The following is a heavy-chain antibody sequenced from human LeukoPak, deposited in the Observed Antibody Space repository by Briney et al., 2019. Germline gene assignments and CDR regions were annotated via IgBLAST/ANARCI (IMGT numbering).Heavy chain of an antibody. V-gene: IGHV3-23*01. CDR2: ITGSGGST. CDR3: AKGTRQQLVPYYCDF. D-gene: IGHD6-6*01. Sequence: PGGSLRLSCAASGFTFSNYAMSWVRQAPGKGLQWVSAITGSGGSTYYADSVKGRFTISRDNSKNTLYLQMNSLRAEDTAVYYCAKGTRQQLVPYYCDFWGQGTLVTVSS. CDR1: GFTFSNYA. J-gene: IGHJ4*02.